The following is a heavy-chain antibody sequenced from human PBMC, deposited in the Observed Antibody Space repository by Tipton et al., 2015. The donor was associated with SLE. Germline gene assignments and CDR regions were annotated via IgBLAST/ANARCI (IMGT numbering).Heavy chain of an antibody. CDR2: IYTSGST. D-gene: IGHD2-2*01. V-gene: IGHV4-61*09. CDR3: ARPAVDY. J-gene: IGHJ4*02. Sequence: TLSLTCTVSGGSISSSSYYWSWIRQPAGKGLEWIGYIYTSGSTNYNPSLKSRVTISVDTSKNQFSLKLSSVTAADTAVYYCARPAVDYWGQGTLVTVSS. CDR1: GGSISSSSYY.